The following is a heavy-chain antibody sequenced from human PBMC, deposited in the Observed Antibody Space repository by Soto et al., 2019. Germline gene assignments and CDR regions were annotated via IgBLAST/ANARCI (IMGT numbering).Heavy chain of an antibody. Sequence: GGSLRLSCAASGFTSSGSTVHWVRQASGKGLEWVGRIRSKANNYATAYAASLRGRLTISRDDSKSTAYLQMDSLKTDDTAMYYCTTATVTATDTYYFYALDVWGQGTTVTVSS. CDR1: GFTSSGST. D-gene: IGHD4-17*01. J-gene: IGHJ6*02. CDR2: IRSKANNYAT. V-gene: IGHV3-73*01. CDR3: TTATVTATDTYYFYALDV.